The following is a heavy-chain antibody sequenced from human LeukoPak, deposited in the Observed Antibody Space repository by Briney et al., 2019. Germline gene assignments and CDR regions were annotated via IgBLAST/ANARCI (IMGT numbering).Heavy chain of an antibody. CDR1: GYTFTSYY. J-gene: IGHJ4*02. Sequence: ASVKVSCKASGYTFTSYYMHWVRQAPGQGLEWMGIINPSGGSTSYAQRFQGRVTMTRDTSTSTVYMELSSLRSEDTAVYYCARGPFIYDSSGYHFDYWGQGTLVTVSS. CDR2: INPSGGST. V-gene: IGHV1-46*01. CDR3: ARGPFIYDSSGYHFDY. D-gene: IGHD3-22*01.